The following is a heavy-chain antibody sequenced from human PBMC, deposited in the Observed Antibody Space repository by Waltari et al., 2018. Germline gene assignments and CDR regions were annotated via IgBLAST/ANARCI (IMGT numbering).Heavy chain of an antibody. V-gene: IGHV4-39*07. J-gene: IGHJ6*03. CDR2: VYYRGST. CDR1: GGSISSSSYY. D-gene: IGHD2-2*01. Sequence: QLQLQESGPGLVKPSETLSLTCTVSGGSISSSSYYWGWNRRPHGQGLEWMGGVYYRGSTYYNPSLKSRVTISVDTSKNQFSLKLSSVTAADTAVYYCARESWGYQLLSARLLYYMDVWGKGTTVTISS. CDR3: ARESWGYQLLSARLLYYMDV.